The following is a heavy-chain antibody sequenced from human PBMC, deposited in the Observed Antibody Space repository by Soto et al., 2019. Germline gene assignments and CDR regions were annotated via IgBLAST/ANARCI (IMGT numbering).Heavy chain of an antibody. Sequence: EVQLVESGGGLVQPGGSLRLSCAASGFTFSSYWMHWVRHVPGKGLVWVSRMNGDGTSTNCADSVKGRFTISRYNAKNTLYLQMDSLRPEDTALYYCARSTSGTFDFWGQGTLVTVSS. CDR2: MNGDGTST. D-gene: IGHD1-1*01. J-gene: IGHJ4*02. CDR1: GFTFSSYW. CDR3: ARSTSGTFDF. V-gene: IGHV3-74*01.